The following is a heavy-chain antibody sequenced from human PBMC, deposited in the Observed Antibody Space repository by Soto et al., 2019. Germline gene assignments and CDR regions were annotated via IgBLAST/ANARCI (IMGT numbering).Heavy chain of an antibody. D-gene: IGHD5-12*01. J-gene: IGHJ4*02. CDR3: ASSQGGYSGYDTFDY. V-gene: IGHV4-59*01. CDR1: GGSISSYY. Sequence: QVQLQESGPGLVKPSETLSLTCTVSGGSISSYYWSWIRQPPGKGLEWIGYIYYSGSTNYNPSLKSRVTISVDTSKNQFSLKLSSVTAADTAVYYCASSQGGYSGYDTFDYWGQGTLVTVSS. CDR2: IYYSGST.